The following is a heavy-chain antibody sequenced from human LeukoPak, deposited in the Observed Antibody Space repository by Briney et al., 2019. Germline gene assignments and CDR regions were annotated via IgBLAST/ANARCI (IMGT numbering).Heavy chain of an antibody. D-gene: IGHD2-15*01. CDR2: ISSSSSYI. Sequence: PGGSLRLSCEASGFTFSDSAMSWVRQAPGKGLEWVSSISSSSSYIYYADSVKGRFTISRDNAKNSLYLQVNSLRAEDTAVYYCARDWQLLTDYWGQGTLVTVSS. V-gene: IGHV3-21*01. J-gene: IGHJ4*02. CDR1: GFTFSDSA. CDR3: ARDWQLLTDY.